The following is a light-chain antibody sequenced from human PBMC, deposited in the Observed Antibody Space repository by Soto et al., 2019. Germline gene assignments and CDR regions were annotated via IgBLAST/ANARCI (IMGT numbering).Light chain of an antibody. CDR1: HSISSW. CDR3: QQYNSYSYT. CDR2: KAS. J-gene: IGKJ2*01. Sequence: DIQMTQSPSTLSASVGDRVTITCRASHSISSWLAWYQQKPGKAPKLLISKASSLESGVPSRFSGSGSGTEFTLTISSLQPDDFATYYCQQYNSYSYTFGQGTKLEIK. V-gene: IGKV1-5*03.